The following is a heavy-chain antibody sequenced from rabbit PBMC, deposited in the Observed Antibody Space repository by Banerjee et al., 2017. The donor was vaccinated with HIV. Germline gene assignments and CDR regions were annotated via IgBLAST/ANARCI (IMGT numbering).Heavy chain of an antibody. CDR1: GFSFSSGYD. J-gene: IGHJ4*01. V-gene: IGHV1S45*01. CDR2: IITDSGGT. D-gene: IGHD3-1*01. Sequence: QEQLEASGGDLVKPGASLTLTCTASGFSFSSGYDMCWVRQAPGKGLEWIGCIITDSGGTYYASWAKGRFTISSASSTTVTLQMTSLTAADTATYFCARDDIYDGAGFALNLWGPGTLVTVS. CDR3: ARDDIYDGAGFALNL.